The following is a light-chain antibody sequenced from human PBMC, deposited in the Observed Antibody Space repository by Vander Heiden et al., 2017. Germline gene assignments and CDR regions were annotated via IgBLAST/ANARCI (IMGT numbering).Light chain of an antibody. CDR1: QSLLHSNGYNY. Sequence: DIVMTQSPLSLLVTPGEPASTSCRSSQSLLHSNGYNYLDWYSHKPGPSPQLLIYLGSNRASGVPDRFSGSGSGTDFTLKISRVEAEDVGVYYCMQALQTPWTFGQGTKVEIK. V-gene: IGKV2-28*01. CDR3: MQALQTPWT. CDR2: LGS. J-gene: IGKJ1*01.